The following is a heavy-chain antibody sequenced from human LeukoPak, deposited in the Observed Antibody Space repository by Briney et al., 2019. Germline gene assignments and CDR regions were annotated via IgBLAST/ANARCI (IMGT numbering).Heavy chain of an antibody. V-gene: IGHV3-66*01. Sequence: PGGSLRLSCAASGLTVSSNYMSWVRQAPGKGLEWVSLIYSSGNTQYADSVKGRFTISRDNSKNTLYLQMSSLRAEDTAVYYRAKDGYNGKGGLYFFDYWGQGTPVTVSA. CDR2: IYSSGNT. CDR3: AKDGYNGKGGLYFFDY. J-gene: IGHJ4*02. CDR1: GLTVSSNY. D-gene: IGHD5-24*01.